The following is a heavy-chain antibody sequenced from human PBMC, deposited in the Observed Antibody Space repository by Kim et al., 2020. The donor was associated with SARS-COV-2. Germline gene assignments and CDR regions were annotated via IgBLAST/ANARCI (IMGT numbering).Heavy chain of an antibody. CDR2: IYPGDSDT. CDR3: ARLMKPRITIFGVVTHYYMDV. J-gene: IGHJ6*03. CDR1: GYSFTSYW. D-gene: IGHD3-3*01. Sequence: GESLKISCKGSGYSFTSYWIGWVRQMPGKGLEWMGIIYPGDSDTRYSPSFQGQVTISADKPISTAYLQWSSLKASDTAMYYCARLMKPRITIFGVVTHYYMDVWGKGTTVTVSS. V-gene: IGHV5-51*01.